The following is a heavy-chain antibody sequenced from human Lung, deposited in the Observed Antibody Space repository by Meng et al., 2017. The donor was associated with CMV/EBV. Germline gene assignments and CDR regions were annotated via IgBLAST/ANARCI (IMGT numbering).Heavy chain of an antibody. J-gene: IGHJ4*02. Sequence: SACSVSSTYHYWTWFRQPPGKGLAWIGYIYHSGSSYYNPSLRSRVSMSVDTSKNQFSLKVSSLTAADTAVYYCARATVPHISSIDCWGQGTLVTVSS. V-gene: IGHV4-30-4*01. CDR3: ARATVPHISSIDC. CDR2: IYHSGSS. CDR1: ACSVSSTYHY. D-gene: IGHD4-17*01.